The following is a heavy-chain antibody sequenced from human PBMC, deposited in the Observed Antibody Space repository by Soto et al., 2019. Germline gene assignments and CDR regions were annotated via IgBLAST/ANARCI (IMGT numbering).Heavy chain of an antibody. D-gene: IGHD5-12*01. CDR3: AKAEATIYGGMDV. V-gene: IGHV3-23*01. CDR2: ISGGAVST. J-gene: IGHJ6*02. CDR1: GFTFSRHA. Sequence: GGSLRLSCAASGFTFSRHAMSWVRQAPGKGLEWVSAISGGAVSTYYADSVKGRFTISRDNSKNTLFLQMNSLRAEDTAVYYCAKAEATIYGGMDVWGQGTTVTVS.